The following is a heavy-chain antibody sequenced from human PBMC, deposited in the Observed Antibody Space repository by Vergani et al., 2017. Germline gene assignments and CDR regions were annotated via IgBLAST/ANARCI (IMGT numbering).Heavy chain of an antibody. Sequence: EVQLLESGGGLVQPGGSLRLSCAASGFTFSSYAMSWVRQAPGKGLEWVSAISGSGGSTYYADSVKGRFTISRDNSKNTLYLQMNSLRAEDTAVYYCAKTQFWSGYYFDWFDPWGQGTLVTVSS. D-gene: IGHD3-3*01. V-gene: IGHV3-23*01. J-gene: IGHJ5*02. CDR3: AKTQFWSGYYFDWFDP. CDR1: GFTFSSYA. CDR2: ISGSGGST.